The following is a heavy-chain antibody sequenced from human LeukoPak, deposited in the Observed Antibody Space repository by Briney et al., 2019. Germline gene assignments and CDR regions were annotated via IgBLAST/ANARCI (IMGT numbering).Heavy chain of an antibody. CDR1: GYTFSGYY. V-gene: IGHV1-2*02. CDR3: ARQTTHYYFDY. CDR2: IYPNSGGT. J-gene: IGHJ4*02. Sequence: ASVKVSCKASGYTFSGYYIHWVRQAPGQGLEWMGWIYPNSGGTSYAQKFQGRVTMTRDTPINTAYMELSRLRSDDTAVYYCARQTTHYYFDYWGQGTLVTVSS. D-gene: IGHD4-17*01.